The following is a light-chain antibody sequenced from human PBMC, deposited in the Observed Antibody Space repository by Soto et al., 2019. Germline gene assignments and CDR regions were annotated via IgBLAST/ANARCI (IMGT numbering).Light chain of an antibody. V-gene: IGKV3-15*01. J-gene: IGKJ1*01. CDR1: QSVSSN. CDR3: QHYDNWPRT. CDR2: GAS. Sequence: EIVITQSPATLPVSPGQRATLSCRASQSVSSNLAWYQQKPGQAPRLLLYGASTRATGIPARFSGSGSGTEFTLTISSLQSEDVAVYYCQHYDNWPRTFGQGTKVEIK.